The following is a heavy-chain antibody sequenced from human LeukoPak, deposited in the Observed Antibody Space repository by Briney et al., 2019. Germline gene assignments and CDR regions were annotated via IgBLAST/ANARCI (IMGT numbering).Heavy chain of an antibody. J-gene: IGHJ3*02. CDR1: GGTFSSYA. CDR3: ARGAGYDSSGYPDAFDI. V-gene: IGHV1-46*01. Sequence: VASVKVSCKASGGTFSSYAISWVRQAPGQGLEWMGIINPSGGSTSYAQKFQGRVTMTRDTSTSTVYMELSSLRSEDTAVYYCARGAGYDSSGYPDAFDIWGQGTMVTVSS. CDR2: INPSGGST. D-gene: IGHD3-22*01.